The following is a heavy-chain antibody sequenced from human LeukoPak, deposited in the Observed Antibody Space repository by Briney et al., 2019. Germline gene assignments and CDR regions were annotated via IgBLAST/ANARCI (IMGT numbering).Heavy chain of an antibody. CDR3: ASGGRIAVAGNFDY. CDR2: INHSGST. D-gene: IGHD6-19*01. Sequence: SVTLSLTCAVYGGSFSGYYWSWIRQPPGKGLEWIGEINHSGSTNYNPSLKSRVTISVDTSKNQFSLKLSSVTAADTAVYYCASGGRIAVAGNFDYWGQGTLVTVSS. V-gene: IGHV4-34*01. J-gene: IGHJ4*02. CDR1: GGSFSGYY.